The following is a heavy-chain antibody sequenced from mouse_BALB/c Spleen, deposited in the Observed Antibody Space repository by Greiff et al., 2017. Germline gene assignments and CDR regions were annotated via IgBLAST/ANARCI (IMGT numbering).Heavy chain of an antibody. Sequence: EVQLQQSGPELVKPGASVKIPCKASGYTFTDYNMDWVKQSHGKSLEWIGDINPNNGGTIYNQKFKGKATLTVDKSSSTAYMELRSLTSEDTAVYYCERDDYDDGYYAMDYWGQGTSVTVSA. CDR3: ERDDYDDGYYAMDY. J-gene: IGHJ4*01. D-gene: IGHD2-4*01. CDR1: GYTFTDYN. V-gene: IGHV1-18*01. CDR2: INPNNGGT.